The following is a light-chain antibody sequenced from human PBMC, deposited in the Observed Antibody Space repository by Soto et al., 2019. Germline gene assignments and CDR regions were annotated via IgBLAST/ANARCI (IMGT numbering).Light chain of an antibody. CDR1: SSDVGGFKF. J-gene: IGLJ2*01. CDR3: SSYAGSNNVL. Sequence: QSALTQPPSASGSPGQSITISCTGTSSDVGGFKFVSCYQQHPGKAPKLMIYEVTKRPSGVPDRFSGSKSGNTASLTVSGLQPEDEADYYCSSYAGSNNVLFGGGTQLTVL. CDR2: EVT. V-gene: IGLV2-8*01.